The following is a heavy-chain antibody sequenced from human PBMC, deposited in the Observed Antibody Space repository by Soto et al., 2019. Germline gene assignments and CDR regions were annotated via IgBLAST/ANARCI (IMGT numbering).Heavy chain of an antibody. CDR3: TRALYSQGIAVAGIGY. D-gene: IGHD6-19*01. V-gene: IGHV3-49*03. CDR1: GFTFGDYA. J-gene: IGHJ4*02. Sequence: GGSLRLSCTASGFTFGDYAMSWFRQAPGKGLEWVGFIRSKAYGGTTEYAASVKGRFTISRDDSKSIAYLQMNSLKTEDTAVYYCTRALYSQGIAVAGIGYWGQGTLVTVSS. CDR2: IRSKAYGGTT.